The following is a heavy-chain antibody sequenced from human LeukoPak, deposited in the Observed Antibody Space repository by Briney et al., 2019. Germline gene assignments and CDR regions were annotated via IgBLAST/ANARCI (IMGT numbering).Heavy chain of an antibody. D-gene: IGHD3-16*01. CDR2: IKQDGSER. CDR1: GFTFSMYW. J-gene: IGHJ3*02. V-gene: IGHV3-7*01. Sequence: GGSLRLSCAASGFTFSMYWMSWVRQAPGKGLEWVANIKQDGSERNYVDSVKGRFTISRDNAKNSLYLQMNSRRVEDTAIYYCAAGGGAFNIWGQGTMVSVSS. CDR3: AAGGGAFNI.